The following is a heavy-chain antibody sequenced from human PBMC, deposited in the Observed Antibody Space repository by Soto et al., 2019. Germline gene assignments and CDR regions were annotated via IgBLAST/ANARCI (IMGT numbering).Heavy chain of an antibody. V-gene: IGHV3-48*02. Sequence: GGSLRLSCAASGFTFSSYSMNWVRQAPGRGLEWVSYISSSSTIYYADSVKGRFTISRDNAKNSLYLQMNSLRDEDTAVYYCARVSGSSSPYFDYWGQGTLVTVSS. CDR1: GFTFSSYS. J-gene: IGHJ4*02. CDR3: ARVSGSSSPYFDY. D-gene: IGHD6-6*01. CDR2: ISSSSTI.